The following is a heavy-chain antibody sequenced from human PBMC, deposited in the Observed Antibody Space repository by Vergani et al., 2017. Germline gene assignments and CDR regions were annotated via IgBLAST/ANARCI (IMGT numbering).Heavy chain of an antibody. CDR3: ARDIGGDGDYGDYYYGMDV. D-gene: IGHD4-17*01. CDR2: ISSSGSTI. CDR1: GFTFSSYE. Sequence: EVQLVESGGGLVQPGGSLRLSCAASGFTFSSYEMNWVRQAPGKGLEWVSYISSSGSTIYYADSVKGRLTISRDNAKNSLYLQMNSLRAEDTAVYYCARDIGGDGDYGDYYYGMDVWGQGTTVTVSS. V-gene: IGHV3-48*03. J-gene: IGHJ6*02.